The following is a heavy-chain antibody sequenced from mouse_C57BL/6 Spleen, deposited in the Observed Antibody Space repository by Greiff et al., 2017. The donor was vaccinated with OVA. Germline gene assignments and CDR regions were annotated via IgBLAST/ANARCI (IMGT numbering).Heavy chain of an antibody. V-gene: IGHV1-82*01. CDR3: ARRGAAQATRAMDY. Sequence: VQLVESGPELVKPGASVKISCKASGYAFSSSWMNWVKQRPGKGLEWIGRIYPGDGDTNYNGKFKGKATLTADKSSSTAYMQLSSLTSEDSAVYFCARRGAAQATRAMDYWGQGTSVTVSS. D-gene: IGHD3-2*02. CDR2: IYPGDGDT. J-gene: IGHJ4*01. CDR1: GYAFSSSW.